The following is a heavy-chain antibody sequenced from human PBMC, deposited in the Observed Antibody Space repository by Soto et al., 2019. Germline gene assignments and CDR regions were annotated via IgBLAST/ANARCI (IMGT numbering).Heavy chain of an antibody. CDR1: GGSISSSSYY. CDR3: ARHHIDHYGMDV. CDR2: IYYSGST. V-gene: IGHV4-39*01. D-gene: IGHD5-12*01. Sequence: SETLPFTCTASGGSISSSSYYWGWIRQPPGKGLEWIGSIYYSGSTYYNTSLKSRVTISVDTSKKQFSLKLSSVTAADTAVYYCARHHIDHYGMDVWGQGTTVTVSS. J-gene: IGHJ6*02.